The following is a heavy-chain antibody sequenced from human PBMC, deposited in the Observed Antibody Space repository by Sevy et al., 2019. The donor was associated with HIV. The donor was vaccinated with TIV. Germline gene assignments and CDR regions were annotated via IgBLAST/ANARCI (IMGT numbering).Heavy chain of an antibody. V-gene: IGHV3-15*05. Sequence: GGSLRLSCAGSAFTLNNTWMSWVRQAPGKGLEWVGRIKSKSDGGTTDYGAPMRGRFIISRDDLKNTVYLEMNSLKSEDTGVYYCTTDPPGYYYGSGTAPYMDVWGKGTTVTVSS. J-gene: IGHJ6*04. CDR3: TTDPPGYYYGSGTAPYMDV. CDR2: IKSKSDGGTT. D-gene: IGHD3-10*01. CDR1: AFTLNNTW.